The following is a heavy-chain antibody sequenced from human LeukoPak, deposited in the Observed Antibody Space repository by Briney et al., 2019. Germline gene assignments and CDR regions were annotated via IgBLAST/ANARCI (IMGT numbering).Heavy chain of an antibody. D-gene: IGHD6-13*01. CDR2: ISSDGSST. CDR1: GFTFSTYW. V-gene: IGHV3-74*01. Sequence: PGGSLRLSCAASGFTFSTYWMHWVRQAPGKGLVWVSCISSDGSSTNYADSVKGRFTISRDNAKNSLYLQMNSLRAEDTAVYYCARDWPTIAAAGTIPEYFQHWGQGTLVTVSS. J-gene: IGHJ1*01. CDR3: ARDWPTIAAAGTIPEYFQH.